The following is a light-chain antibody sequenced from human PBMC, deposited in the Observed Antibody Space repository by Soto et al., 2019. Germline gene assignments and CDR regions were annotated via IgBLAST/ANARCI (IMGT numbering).Light chain of an antibody. V-gene: IGKV1-39*01. Sequence: DIQMTQSPSSLSASVGERVTITCRASQSISNYLNWYQQKPGKAPKLLIYAASSLQSGVPSRFSGSGSATDVTLTISSLQPEDFATYYCQQSYSTPWTFGLGTKVEIK. CDR1: QSISNY. CDR2: AAS. J-gene: IGKJ1*01. CDR3: QQSYSTPWT.